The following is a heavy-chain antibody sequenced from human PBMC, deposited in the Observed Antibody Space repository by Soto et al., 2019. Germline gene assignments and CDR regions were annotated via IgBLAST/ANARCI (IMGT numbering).Heavy chain of an antibody. D-gene: IGHD4-17*01. V-gene: IGHV4-31*03. J-gene: IGHJ5*02. Sequence: PSETLSLTCTVSGGSISSGGYYWSWIRQHPGKGLEWIGYIYYSGSTYYNPSLKSRVTISVDTSKNQFSLKLSSVTAADTAVYYCARGFDYGDYDNLDQGFDPWGQGTLVTVSS. CDR1: GGSISSGGYY. CDR2: IYYSGST. CDR3: ARGFDYGDYDNLDQGFDP.